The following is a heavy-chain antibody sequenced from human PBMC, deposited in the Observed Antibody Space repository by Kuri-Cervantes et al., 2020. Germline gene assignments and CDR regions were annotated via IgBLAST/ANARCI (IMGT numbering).Heavy chain of an antibody. CDR2: INPSGGST. CDR1: GYTFTCYY. CDR3: ATDQPPRGSYFEY. Sequence: SVKVSFKASGYTFTCYYMHWVRQAPGQGLEWMGIINPSGGSTSYAQKFQGRISMTRDTSTSTVYIELSNLRSEYTAVYYCATDQPPRGSYFEYWGQGTLVTVSS. D-gene: IGHD1-26*01. J-gene: IGHJ4*02. V-gene: IGHV1-46*01.